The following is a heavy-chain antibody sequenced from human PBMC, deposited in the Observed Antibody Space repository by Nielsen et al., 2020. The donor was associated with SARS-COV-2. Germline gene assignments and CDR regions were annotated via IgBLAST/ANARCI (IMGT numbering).Heavy chain of an antibody. D-gene: IGHD3-10*01. CDR1: GFNFRSYG. J-gene: IGHJ4*02. CDR2: TSYDERKK. CDR3: VKTTDRAVSGTPHPFAS. Sequence: GESLKISCAASGFNFRSYGMHWVRQAPGKGLEWVALTSYDERKKIYAKSVKGRFAISRDNSKNTLYLQMDNLRVEDTAVYYCVKTTDRAVSGTPHPFASWGQGTLVTVSS. V-gene: IGHV3-30*18.